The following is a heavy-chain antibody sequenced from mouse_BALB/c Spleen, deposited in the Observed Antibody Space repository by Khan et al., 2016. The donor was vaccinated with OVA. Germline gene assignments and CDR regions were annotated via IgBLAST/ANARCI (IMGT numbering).Heavy chain of an antibody. Sequence: QIQLVQSGPELKKPGETVKISCKASGYTLTNYGMNWVKQAPGKGLKWMGWINTYTGEPTYAEDFKGRIAFSLETSSSTAYLQINNLKNEDTATYFYARSNGNYWFAYWGQGTLVTVSA. V-gene: IGHV9-3-1*01. D-gene: IGHD2-1*01. CDR2: INTYTGEP. CDR3: ARSNGNYWFAY. J-gene: IGHJ3*01. CDR1: GYTLTNYG.